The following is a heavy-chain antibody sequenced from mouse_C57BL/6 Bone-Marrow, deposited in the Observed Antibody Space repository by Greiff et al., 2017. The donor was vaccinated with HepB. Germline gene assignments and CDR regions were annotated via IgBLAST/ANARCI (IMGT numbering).Heavy chain of an antibody. D-gene: IGHD1-1*01. CDR1: GFSLTSYA. CDR3: ARGTTVVHYAMDY. CDR2: IWTGGGT. V-gene: IGHV2-9-1*01. J-gene: IGHJ4*01. Sequence: VKLMESGPGLVAPSQSLSITCTVSGFSLTSYAISWVRQPPGKGLEWLGVIWTGGGTNYNSALKSRLSISKDNSKSQVFLKMNSLQTDDTARYYCARGTTVVHYAMDYWGQGTSVTVSS.